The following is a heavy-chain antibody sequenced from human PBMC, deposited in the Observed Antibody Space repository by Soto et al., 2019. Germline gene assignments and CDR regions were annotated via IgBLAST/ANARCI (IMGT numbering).Heavy chain of an antibody. CDR2: IIPILGIA. J-gene: IGHJ6*02. D-gene: IGHD6-13*01. V-gene: IGHV1-69*02. CDR1: GGTFSSYT. Sequence: SVKVSCKASGGTFSSYTISWVRQAPGQGLEWMGRIIPILGIANYAQKFQGRVTITADKSTSTAYMELSSLRSEDTAVYYCARLSSYSSSWDGGGGYYYYGMDVWGQGTTVTVS. CDR3: ARLSSYSSSWDGGGGYYYYGMDV.